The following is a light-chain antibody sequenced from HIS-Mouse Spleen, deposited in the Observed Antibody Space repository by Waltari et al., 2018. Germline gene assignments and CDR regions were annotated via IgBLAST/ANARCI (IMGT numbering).Light chain of an antibody. Sequence: QSVLTPPPSVSGAPGQRRPIPCTGSSSNLGAGYAATGYQQLPGTAPKLLIYGNSNRPSGVPDRFSGSKSGTSASLAITGLQAEDEADYYCQSYDSSLFWVFGGGTKLTVL. J-gene: IGLJ3*02. V-gene: IGLV1-40*01. CDR1: SSNLGAGYA. CDR2: GNS. CDR3: QSYDSSLFWV.